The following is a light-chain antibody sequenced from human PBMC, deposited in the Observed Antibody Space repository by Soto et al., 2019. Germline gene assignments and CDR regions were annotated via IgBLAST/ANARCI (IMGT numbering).Light chain of an antibody. Sequence: QSVLTQPPSASGTPGRRVTISCSGSSSNIGTNTVNCYQQLPGTAPKLLIYSNTQRPSGVPDRFSGSKSGTSASLAISGLQSEDEADYYCAAWDDSLNGFYVFGTGTKVTVL. J-gene: IGLJ1*01. V-gene: IGLV1-44*01. CDR3: AAWDDSLNGFYV. CDR2: SNT. CDR1: SSNIGTNT.